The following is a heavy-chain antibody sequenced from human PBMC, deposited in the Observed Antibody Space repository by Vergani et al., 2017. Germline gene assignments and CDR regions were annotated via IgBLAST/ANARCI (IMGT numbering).Heavy chain of an antibody. J-gene: IGHJ4*02. CDR3: ARAVGYYYDSSGSY. D-gene: IGHD3-22*01. V-gene: IGHV3-21*01. CDR1: GFTFSSYG. CDR2: ISSSSSYI. Sequence: VQLVESGGGVVQPGRSLRLSCAASGFTFSSYGMHWVRQAPGKGLEWVSSISSSSSYIYYADSVKGRFTISRDNAKNSLYLQMNSLRAEDTAVYYCARAVGYYYDSSGSYWGQGTLVTVSS.